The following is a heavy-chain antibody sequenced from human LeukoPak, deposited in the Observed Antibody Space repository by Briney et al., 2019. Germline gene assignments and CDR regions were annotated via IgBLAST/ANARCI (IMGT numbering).Heavy chain of an antibody. CDR2: IDPSNSYT. V-gene: IGHV5-10-1*01. CDR1: GYIFTSYW. D-gene: IGHD5-24*01. J-gene: IGHJ4*02. CDR3: VGREMATIT. Sequence: GESLKISCKGSGYIFTSYWINWVRQLPGKGLEWMGRIDPSNSYTNYSPSFQGHVTISADKSINTAYLQWSSLKASDTAMYYCVGREMATITWGQGILVTVAS.